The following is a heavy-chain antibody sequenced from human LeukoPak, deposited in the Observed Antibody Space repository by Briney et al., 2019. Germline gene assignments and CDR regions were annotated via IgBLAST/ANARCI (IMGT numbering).Heavy chain of an antibody. Sequence: ASVKVSCKASGGTFSSYAISWVRQAPGQGLEWMGGIIPIFGTANYAQKFRGRVTITADESTSTAYMELSSLRSEDTAVYYCASKRGYSYGYFLGWGQGTLVTVSS. CDR3: ASKRGYSYGYFLG. CDR2: IIPIFGTA. J-gene: IGHJ4*02. V-gene: IGHV1-69*13. CDR1: GGTFSSYA. D-gene: IGHD5-18*01.